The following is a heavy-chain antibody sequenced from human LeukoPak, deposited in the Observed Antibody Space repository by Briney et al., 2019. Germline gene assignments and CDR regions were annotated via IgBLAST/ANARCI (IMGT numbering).Heavy chain of an antibody. Sequence: PGGSLRLSCAASGFTFDDYAMHWVRQAPGKGLEWVSLISGDGGSTYYADSVKGRFTVSRDNSKNSLYLQMNSLRTEDTALYYCAKDMIDYNYYDSSGYFDYWGQGTLVTVSS. CDR1: GFTFDDYA. D-gene: IGHD3-22*01. V-gene: IGHV3-43*02. CDR2: ISGDGGST. J-gene: IGHJ4*02. CDR3: AKDMIDYNYYDSSGYFDY.